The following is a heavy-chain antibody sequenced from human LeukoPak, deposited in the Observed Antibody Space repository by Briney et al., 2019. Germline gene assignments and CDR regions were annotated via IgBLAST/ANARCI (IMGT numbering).Heavy chain of an antibody. V-gene: IGHV3-21*01. J-gene: IGHJ4*02. CDR1: GFAFTSYA. D-gene: IGHD6-13*01. CDR3: ARPLSIAAAGTSLGY. Sequence: GGSLRLSCEASGFAFTSYAMNWVRQAPGKGLEWVSAISSSSGMIYYADSVKGRFTISRDNAKNSLYLQMNSLRAEDTAVYYCARPLSIAAAGTSLGYWGQGTLVTVSS. CDR2: ISSSSGMI.